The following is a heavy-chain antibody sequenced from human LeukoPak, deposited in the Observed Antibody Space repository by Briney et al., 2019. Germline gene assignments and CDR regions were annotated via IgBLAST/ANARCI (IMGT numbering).Heavy chain of an antibody. V-gene: IGHV3-30*03. CDR2: ISYDGNNK. Sequence: GRSLRLSCAASGFTFSTYGMHWVRQAPGKGLEWVAVISYDGNNKYYTDSVKGRFTISRDNSKNTLYLQMNTLRAEDTAVFYCATFPYYFDSSGSYYFDFWGQGTLVTVSS. D-gene: IGHD3-22*01. CDR1: GFTFSTYG. CDR3: ATFPYYFDSSGSYYFDF. J-gene: IGHJ4*02.